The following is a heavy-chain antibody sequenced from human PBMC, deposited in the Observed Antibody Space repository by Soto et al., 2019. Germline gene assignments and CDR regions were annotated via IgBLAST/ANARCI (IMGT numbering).Heavy chain of an antibody. D-gene: IGHD3-10*01. CDR3: ARVAYDHYYGSGSYDY. Sequence: EVQLVESGGGLVQPGGSLRLSCAASGFTFSSYSMNWVRQAPGKGLEWVSYISSSSSTIYYADSVKGRFTISRDNAKNSLYLQMNSLRAEDTAVYYCARVAYDHYYGSGSYDYWGQGTLVTVSS. CDR1: GFTFSSYS. V-gene: IGHV3-48*01. J-gene: IGHJ4*02. CDR2: ISSSSSTI.